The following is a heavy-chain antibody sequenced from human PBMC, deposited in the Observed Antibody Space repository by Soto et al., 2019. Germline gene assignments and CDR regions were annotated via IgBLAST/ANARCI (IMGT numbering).Heavy chain of an antibody. V-gene: IGHV3-53*01. Sequence: EMQLVHSGGGLIHPGGSRRLSVAVSGFNVSSNSITRVHQAPGQGLECVSVLHSDVSTPDVDSVKGRFVISRGNSKNTVYLQMNSLRSEDTAIYYCARALGGSWYNWLDPWGHGPLVTVAS. J-gene: IGHJ5*02. CDR3: ARALGGSWYNWLDP. CDR1: GFNVSSNS. CDR2: LHSDVST. D-gene: IGHD2-15*01.